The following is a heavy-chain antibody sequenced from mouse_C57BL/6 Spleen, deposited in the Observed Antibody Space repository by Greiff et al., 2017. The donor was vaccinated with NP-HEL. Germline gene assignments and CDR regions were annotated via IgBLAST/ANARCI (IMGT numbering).Heavy chain of an antibody. CDR2: IPPNSGST. CDR1: GYTFTSYW. CDR3: ARDGYYWYFDV. V-gene: IGHV1-64*01. Sequence: VQLQQPGAELVKPGASVKLSCKASGYTFTSYWMHWVKQRPGQGLEWIGMIPPNSGSTNYNEKFKSKATLTVDKSSSTAYMQLSSLTSEDSAVYYCARDGYYWYFDVWGTGTTVTVSS. D-gene: IGHD2-3*01. J-gene: IGHJ1*03.